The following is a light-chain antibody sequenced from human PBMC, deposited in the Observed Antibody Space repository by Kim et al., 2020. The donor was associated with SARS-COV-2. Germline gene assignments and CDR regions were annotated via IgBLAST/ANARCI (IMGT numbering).Light chain of an antibody. CDR3: GTWDDSLNIWV. CDR2: VDD. Sequence: GQKVTLSCSGSDSNIRSNTVNWYQQLPGAAPKLLVYVDDQRPSGVPDRFSGSRSGTSASLAVSGLRSEDEATYYCGTWDDSLNIWVFGGGTQLTVL. V-gene: IGLV1-44*01. J-gene: IGLJ3*02. CDR1: DSNIRSNT.